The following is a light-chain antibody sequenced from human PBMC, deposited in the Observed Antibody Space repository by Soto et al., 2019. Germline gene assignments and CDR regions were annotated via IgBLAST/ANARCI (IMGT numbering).Light chain of an antibody. J-gene: IGKJ1*01. CDR1: QNVNNC. V-gene: IGKV1-5*01. CDR3: QQYNNYWT. CDR2: DAS. Sequence: DIQMTQSPSTLSASVGDKVTISCRTSQNVNNCLAWYQRKPGTAPKLLIYDASNLGSGVPSRFSGSGSGTVFYLTISRLQPDDFATYYCQQYNNYWTFGQGNKVEIK.